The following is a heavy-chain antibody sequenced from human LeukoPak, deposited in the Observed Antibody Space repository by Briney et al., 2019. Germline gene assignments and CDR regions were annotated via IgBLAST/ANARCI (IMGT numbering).Heavy chain of an antibody. CDR2: INPNTGGT. CDR1: GYTFSSYT. D-gene: IGHD3-16*01. V-gene: IGHV1-2*02. Sequence: ASVKVSCKTSGYTFSSYTITWVRQAPGQGLEWMGWINPNTGGTNFAQKFQGRVTMTRDTSISTAYMELSRLRSDDTAVYYCARSWSGRFGELHYWGQGTLVTVSS. CDR3: ARSWSGRFGELHY. J-gene: IGHJ4*02.